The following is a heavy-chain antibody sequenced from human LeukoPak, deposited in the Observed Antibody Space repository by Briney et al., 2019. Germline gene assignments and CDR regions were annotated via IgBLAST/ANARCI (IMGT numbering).Heavy chain of an antibody. D-gene: IGHD5-12*01. CDR3: ARGPGNPLSPTKYGRYTGYYFDC. CDR2: IYPANSDT. V-gene: IGHV5-51*01. J-gene: IGHJ4*02. CDR1: GYSFTSYW. Sequence: GESLKISCKASGYSFTSYWIGWVRQMPGKGLEWMAIIYPANSDTRYSPSFQGQVTISADKSISTAYLQWSSLKASDTAMYYCARGPGNPLSPTKYGRYTGYYFDCWGQGTLVTVSS.